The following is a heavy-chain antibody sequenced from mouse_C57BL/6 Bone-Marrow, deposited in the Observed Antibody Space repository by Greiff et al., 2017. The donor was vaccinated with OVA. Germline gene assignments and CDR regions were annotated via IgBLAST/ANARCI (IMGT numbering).Heavy chain of an antibody. Sequence: DVKLQESGGGLVKPGGSLKLSCAASGFTFSSYAMSWVRQTPEKRLEWVATISDGGSYTYYPDNVKGRFTISRDNAKNNLYLQMSHLKSEDTAMYYCARTGLYYYAMDYWGQGTSVTVAS. CDR2: ISDGGSYT. CDR1: GFTFSSYA. V-gene: IGHV5-4*03. J-gene: IGHJ4*01. CDR3: ARTGLYYYAMDY. D-gene: IGHD4-1*01.